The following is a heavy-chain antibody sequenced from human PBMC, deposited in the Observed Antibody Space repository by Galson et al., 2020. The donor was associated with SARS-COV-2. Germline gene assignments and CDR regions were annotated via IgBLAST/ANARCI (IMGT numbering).Heavy chain of an antibody. CDR2: IHYSGST. CDR1: GGYISTYY. V-gene: IGHV4-59*01. D-gene: IGHD2-21*01. CDR3: ARGRGGANDAFDI. J-gene: IGHJ3*02. Sequence: SETLSITCTVSGGYISTYYWSLIRQPPGKGLDLIGYIHYSGSTNYNPSLKSRVTISVDTSKNQFSLKLSSVTAADTAVYYCARGRGGANDAFDIWGQGTMVTVSS.